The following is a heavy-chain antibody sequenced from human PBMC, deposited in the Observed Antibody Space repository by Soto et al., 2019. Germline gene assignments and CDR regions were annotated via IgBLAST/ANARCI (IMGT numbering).Heavy chain of an antibody. CDR2: IYPGDSDT. D-gene: IGHD3-10*01. V-gene: IGHV5-51*01. J-gene: IGHJ6*04. CDR3: ARLMVRGPYYYYCGMDV. Sequence: PGESLKISCKGSGYSFTSYWIGWVRQMPGKGLEWMGIIYPGDSDTRYSPSFQGQVTISADKSISTAYLQWSSLKASDTAMYYCARLMVRGPYYYYCGMDVWGKGTRVPVPS. CDR1: GYSFTSYW.